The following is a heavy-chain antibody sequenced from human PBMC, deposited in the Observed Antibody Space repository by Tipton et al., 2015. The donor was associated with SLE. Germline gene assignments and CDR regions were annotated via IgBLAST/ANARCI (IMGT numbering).Heavy chain of an antibody. J-gene: IGHJ3*02. V-gene: IGHV5-51*03. Sequence: VQLVQSGAEVKKPGESLKISCKGSGYSFTSYWIGWVRQMPGKGLEWMGIIYPGDSDTRYSPSFQGQVTISADKSISTAYLQWNSLKASDTAMYYCARTTDYGDYVQAFDIWGQGAMVTVSS. CDR2: IYPGDSDT. CDR1: GYSFTSYW. CDR3: ARTTDYGDYVQAFDI. D-gene: IGHD4-17*01.